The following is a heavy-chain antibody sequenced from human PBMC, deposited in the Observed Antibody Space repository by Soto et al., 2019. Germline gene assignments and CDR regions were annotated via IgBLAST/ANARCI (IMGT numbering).Heavy chain of an antibody. CDR2: IHDDGSIT. J-gene: IGHJ4*02. CDR3: GRVPAAAAGIGIDH. CDR1: GFTFSSYW. Sequence: EVQLVESGGGLVQPGGCLRLPCAASGFTFSSYWMHWVRQAPGKGLVWVARIHDDGSITNYADSVKGRFTISRDNANNTLYLQMNSLRAEETAVYYCGRVPAAAAGIGIDHWGQGILVTVSS. V-gene: IGHV3-74*01. D-gene: IGHD6-13*01.